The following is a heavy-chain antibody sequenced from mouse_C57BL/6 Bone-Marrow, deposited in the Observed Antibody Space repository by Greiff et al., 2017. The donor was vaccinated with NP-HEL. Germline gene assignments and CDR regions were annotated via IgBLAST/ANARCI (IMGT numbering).Heavy chain of an antibody. CDR1: GFNIKDDY. D-gene: IGHD2-2*01. J-gene: IGHJ2*01. CDR3: TTGGYLPYFDY. V-gene: IGHV14-4*01. CDR2: IDPENGDT. Sequence: EVQLQQSGAELVRPGASVKLSCTASGFNIKDDYMHWVKQRPEQGLEWIGWIDPENGDTEYASKFQGKATITADTSSNTAYLQLRSLTSEDTAVYYCTTGGYLPYFDYWGQGTTLTVSS.